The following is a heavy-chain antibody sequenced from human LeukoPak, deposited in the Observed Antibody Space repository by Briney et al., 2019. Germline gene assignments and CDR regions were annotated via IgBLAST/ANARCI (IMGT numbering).Heavy chain of an antibody. V-gene: IGHV4-39*07. J-gene: IGHJ6*03. CDR3: ARGSGRGYSYADYYYYYMDV. CDR2: IYYSGST. Sequence: PSETLSLTCTVSGGSIRSSSYYWGWIRQPPGKGLEWIGSIYYSGSTNYNPSLKSRVTISVDTSKNQFSLKLSSVTAADTAVYYCARGSGRGYSYADYYYYYMDVWGKGTTVTVSS. D-gene: IGHD5-18*01. CDR1: GGSIRSSSYY.